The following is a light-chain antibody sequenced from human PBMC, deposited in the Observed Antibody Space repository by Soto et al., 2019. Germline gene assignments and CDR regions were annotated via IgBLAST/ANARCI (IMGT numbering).Light chain of an antibody. CDR1: SSNSGSDY. CDR3: AAWDDSLSGWV. CDR2: SNN. J-gene: IGLJ3*02. V-gene: IGLV1-47*01. Sequence: QAVLTQPPSASETPGQRVTISCSGSSSNSGSDYVSWYRQLPGTAPKLLIYSNNQRPSGVPDRFSGSKSGTSASLAISGLRSEDEADYYCAAWDDSLSGWVFGGGTKLTVL.